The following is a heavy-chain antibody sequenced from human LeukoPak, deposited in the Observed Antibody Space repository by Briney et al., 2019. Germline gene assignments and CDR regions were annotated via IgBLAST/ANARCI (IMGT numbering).Heavy chain of an antibody. Sequence: GGSLRLSCAASGFTFSSYWMSWVRQAPGKGLEWVANIKQDGSEKYYVDSVKGRFTISRDNAKNSLYLQMNSLRAEDTAVYYCARDKGRLQWPSNAFDIWGQGTMVTVPS. J-gene: IGHJ3*02. V-gene: IGHV3-7*01. CDR2: IKQDGSEK. CDR1: GFTFSSYW. D-gene: IGHD5-24*01. CDR3: ARDKGRLQWPSNAFDI.